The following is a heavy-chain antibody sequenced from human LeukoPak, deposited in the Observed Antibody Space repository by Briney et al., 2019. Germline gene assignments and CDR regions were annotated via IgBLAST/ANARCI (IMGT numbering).Heavy chain of an antibody. D-gene: IGHD3-22*01. Sequence: GGSLRLSCAASGFIFNNYGLVWVRQAPGKGLEWVSAISNDGGGTTYADFVKGRFSVSRDNSKNTLFLQMNSLRAEDTALYYWAKGSSGYFFVLWGQGTLVTVSS. CDR3: AKGSSGYFFVL. V-gene: IGHV3-23*01. CDR2: ISNDGGGT. J-gene: IGHJ4*02. CDR1: GFIFNNYG.